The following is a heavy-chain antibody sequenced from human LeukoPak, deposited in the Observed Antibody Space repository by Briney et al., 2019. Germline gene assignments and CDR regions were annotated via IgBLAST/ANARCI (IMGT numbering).Heavy chain of an antibody. J-gene: IGHJ4*02. Sequence: PGGSLRLSCAASGFTFSSYGMHWVRQAPGKGLEWVSSISYSSSDIYYADSLKGRFTISRDNAKNSLYLQMNSLRAEDTAVYYCGRDPGRYFDYWGQGTLVTVSS. V-gene: IGHV3-21*01. CDR1: GFTFSSYG. CDR3: GRDPGRYFDY. CDR2: ISYSSSDI.